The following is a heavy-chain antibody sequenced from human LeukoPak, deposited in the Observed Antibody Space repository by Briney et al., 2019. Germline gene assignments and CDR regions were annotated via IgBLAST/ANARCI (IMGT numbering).Heavy chain of an antibody. J-gene: IGHJ4*02. Sequence: ASETLSLTCAVYGGSFRGYYWSWIRQPPGKGLEWIGEINNSGSTNYNPSLKSRVTISRDTSKNQFSLKLSSVTAADTAVYYCARGRAFFDWGQGTLVTVSS. CDR3: ARGRAFFD. V-gene: IGHV4-34*01. D-gene: IGHD3-3*02. CDR1: GGSFRGYY. CDR2: INNSGST.